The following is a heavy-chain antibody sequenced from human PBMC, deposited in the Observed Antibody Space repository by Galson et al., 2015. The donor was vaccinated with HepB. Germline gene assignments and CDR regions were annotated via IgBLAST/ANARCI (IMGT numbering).Heavy chain of an antibody. CDR1: GFTVKNNY. CDR2: IYSDGRT. CDR3: ALQDRYSSGWYCFFKY. V-gene: IGHV3-53*01. Sequence: SLRLSCAASGFTVKNNYMGWVRQAPGKGLEWVSHIYSDGRTYYADSVKGRFTISRDDSQNTLSLQMNSLRTEDTAVYYCALQDRYSSGWYCFFKYWGQGTLLTVSS. D-gene: IGHD6-19*01. J-gene: IGHJ4*02.